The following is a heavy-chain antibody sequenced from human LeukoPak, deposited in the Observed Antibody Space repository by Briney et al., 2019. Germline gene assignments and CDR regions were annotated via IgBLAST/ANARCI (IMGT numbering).Heavy chain of an antibody. V-gene: IGHV1-8*01. CDR1: GYTFTSYD. CDR2: MNPNSGNT. D-gene: IGHD4-11*01. CDR3: ARGVPKTSYYYYYMDV. J-gene: IGHJ6*03. Sequence: GSVKVSCKASGYTFTSYDINWVRQATGQGLEWMGWMNPNSGNTGYAQKFQGRVTMTRNTSISTAYMELSSLRSEDTAVYYCARGVPKTSYYYYYMDVWGKGTTVTVSS.